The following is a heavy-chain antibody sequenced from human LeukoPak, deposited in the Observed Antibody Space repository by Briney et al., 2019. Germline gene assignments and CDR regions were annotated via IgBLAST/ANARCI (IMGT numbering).Heavy chain of an antibody. J-gene: IGHJ3*02. CDR3: ARVPYSLGYCSSTSCSDDAFDI. CDR2: VYYHGNTK. Sequence: PGGSLRLSCAASGFTFNNYGMHWVRQAPGKGLEWVAFVYYHGNTKYYAASVKGRFTISRDDSKNTLYLQMNSLRAEDTAVYYCARVPYSLGYCSSTSCSDDAFDIWGQGTMVTVSS. D-gene: IGHD2-2*01. CDR1: GFTFNNYG. V-gene: IGHV3-30*19.